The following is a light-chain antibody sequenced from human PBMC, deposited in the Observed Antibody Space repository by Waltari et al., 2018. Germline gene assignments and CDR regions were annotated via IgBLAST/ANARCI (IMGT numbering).Light chain of an antibody. Sequence: QSGLTQPASVSGSPGQSLTISCTGTRSDLGYYNFVSCYQQHPGKAPKLVIFDVSRWPSGVSHRFSGSKSGNTASLTISGLQAEYEAAYYCASYTSANTVLFGGGTKVTVL. V-gene: IGLV2-14*03. CDR1: RSDLGYYNF. CDR2: DVS. J-gene: IGLJ2*01. CDR3: ASYTSANTVL.